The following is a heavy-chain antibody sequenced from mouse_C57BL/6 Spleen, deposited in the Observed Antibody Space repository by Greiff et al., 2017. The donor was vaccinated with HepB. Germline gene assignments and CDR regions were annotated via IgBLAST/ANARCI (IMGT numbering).Heavy chain of an antibody. V-gene: IGHV1-80*01. CDR1: GYAFSSYW. Sequence: QVHVKQSGAELVKPGASVKISCKASGYAFSSYWMNWVKQRPGKGLEWIGQIYPGDGDTNYNGKFKGKATLTADKSSSTAYMQLSSLTSEDSAVYFCARDYGRLYFDYWGQGTTLTVSS. J-gene: IGHJ2*01. D-gene: IGHD1-1*01. CDR3: ARDYGRLYFDY. CDR2: IYPGDGDT.